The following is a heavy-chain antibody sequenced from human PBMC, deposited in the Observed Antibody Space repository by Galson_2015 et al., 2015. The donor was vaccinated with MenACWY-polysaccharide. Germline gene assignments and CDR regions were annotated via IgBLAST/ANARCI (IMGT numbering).Heavy chain of an antibody. D-gene: IGHD3-10*01. V-gene: IGHV3-7*01. J-gene: IGHJ4*02. CDR1: GFTFSDTW. Sequence: SLRLSCAASGFTFSDTWMSWVRQAPGKGLEWVALINPDASEKYYVDSVKGRFTISRDNAKDSLSLQMNSLRAEDTAVYYCARATYDYGSGTWQNWGQGTQVTVSS. CDR2: INPDASEK. CDR3: ARATYDYGSGTWQN.